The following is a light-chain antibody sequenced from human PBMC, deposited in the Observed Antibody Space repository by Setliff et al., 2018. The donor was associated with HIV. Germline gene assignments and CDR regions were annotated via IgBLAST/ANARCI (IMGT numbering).Light chain of an antibody. V-gene: IGLV2-14*01. CDR2: EVS. J-gene: IGLJ1*01. Sequence: QSALTQPASVSGSPGQSITISCTGTSSDIGTYNYVSWYQQHPGKAPKLMIYEVSNRPSGVSNRFSGSKSGNTASLTISGLQAEDEADYYCSSYTSGSTPLYVFGTGTKVTVL. CDR1: SSDIGTYNY. CDR3: SSYTSGSTPLYV.